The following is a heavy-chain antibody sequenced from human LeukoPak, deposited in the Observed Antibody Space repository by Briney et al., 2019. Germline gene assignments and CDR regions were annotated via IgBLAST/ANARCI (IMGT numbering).Heavy chain of an antibody. Sequence: QPGGSLRLSCAASGFTFSSYAMSWVRQAPGKGLEWVSAISGSGGSTYYADSVKGRFTISRDNSKNTLYLQMNSLRAEDTAVYYCAKDGPKGITIFQGYYFDYWGQGTLVTVSS. V-gene: IGHV3-23*01. CDR2: ISGSGGST. CDR1: GFTFSSYA. CDR3: AKDGPKGITIFQGYYFDY. D-gene: IGHD3-9*01. J-gene: IGHJ4*02.